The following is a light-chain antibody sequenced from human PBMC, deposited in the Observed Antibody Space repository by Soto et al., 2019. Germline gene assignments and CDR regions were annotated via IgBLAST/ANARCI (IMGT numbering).Light chain of an antibody. J-gene: IGKJ1*01. CDR3: QQYNNWPSWT. CDR1: QSVSSN. Sequence: EIVITQSPATLSVSPGERATLSCRASQSVSSNLAWYQQKPGQAPRLLIYGASTRATGIPAGFSGSGSGTEFTLTISSLQSEDFAVYYCQQYNNWPSWTFGQGTKV. CDR2: GAS. V-gene: IGKV3-15*01.